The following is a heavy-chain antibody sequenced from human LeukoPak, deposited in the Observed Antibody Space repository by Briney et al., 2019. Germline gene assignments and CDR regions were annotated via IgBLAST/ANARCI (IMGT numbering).Heavy chain of an antibody. CDR2: IAYDGRNK. J-gene: IGHJ3*02. V-gene: IGHV3-30*18. CDR1: RFIFSSYG. CDR3: AKVQRWLFYKDAFDM. Sequence: GGSLRLSCAASRFIFSSYGMHWVRQAPGKGLEWVGVIAYDGRNKYYADSVKGRFTISRDNSKNTLYLQMNSLRAEDTAVYYCAKVQRWLFYKDAFDMWGQGTMVTVSS. D-gene: IGHD5-24*01.